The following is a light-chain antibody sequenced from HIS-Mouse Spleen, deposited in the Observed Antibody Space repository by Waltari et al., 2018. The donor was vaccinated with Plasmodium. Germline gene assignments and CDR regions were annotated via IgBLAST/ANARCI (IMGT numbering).Light chain of an antibody. CDR3: QQRSNWPRVLT. V-gene: IGKV3-11*01. J-gene: IGKJ4*01. Sequence: DIVLTQSPATLSLSPGERATPSCRASQRVSSYLAWYQQKPGQAPRLLIYDASNRATGIPARFSGSGSGTDFTLTISSLEPEDFAVYYCQQRSNWPRVLTFGGGTKVEIK. CDR2: DAS. CDR1: QRVSSY.